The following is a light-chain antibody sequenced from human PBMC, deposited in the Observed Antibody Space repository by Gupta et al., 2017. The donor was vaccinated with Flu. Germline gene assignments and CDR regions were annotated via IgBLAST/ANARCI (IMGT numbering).Light chain of an antibody. CDR2: GVS. CDR3: LQYGSSSWT. CDR1: QSVSSSY. V-gene: IGKV3-20*01. Sequence: VRATLSCRASQSVSSSYLAWSQQKPGQAPRLLIYGVSSRATGVPDRFSGIGSGTDFTLTISRLEPEDFAVYYCLQYGSSSWTFGQGTKVEIK. J-gene: IGKJ1*01.